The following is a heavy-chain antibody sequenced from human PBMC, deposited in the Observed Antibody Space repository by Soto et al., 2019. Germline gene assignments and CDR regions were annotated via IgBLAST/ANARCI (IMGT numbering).Heavy chain of an antibody. CDR1: GFTFSSYW. CDR3: ARELAWRELQYYYGMDV. Sequence: GGSLRLSCAASGFTFSSYWMSWVRQAPGKGLEWVANIKQDGSEKYYVDSVKGRFTISRDNAKNSLYLQMNSLRAEDTAVYYCARELAWRELQYYYGMDVWGQGTTVTVSS. D-gene: IGHD1-26*01. CDR2: IKQDGSEK. J-gene: IGHJ6*02. V-gene: IGHV3-7*05.